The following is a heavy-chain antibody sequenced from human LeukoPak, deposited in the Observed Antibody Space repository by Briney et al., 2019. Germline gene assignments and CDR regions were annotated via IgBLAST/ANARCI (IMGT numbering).Heavy chain of an antibody. CDR3: ARGSPAANIDY. Sequence: PGGSLRLSCAASEFIFSAYWMHWVRQAPGKGLEWVSSISSSSSYIYYADSVKGRFTISRDNAKNSLYLQMNSLRAEDTAVYYCARGSPAANIDYWGQGTLVTVSS. CDR1: EFIFSAYW. D-gene: IGHD2-2*01. J-gene: IGHJ4*02. V-gene: IGHV3-21*01. CDR2: ISSSSSYI.